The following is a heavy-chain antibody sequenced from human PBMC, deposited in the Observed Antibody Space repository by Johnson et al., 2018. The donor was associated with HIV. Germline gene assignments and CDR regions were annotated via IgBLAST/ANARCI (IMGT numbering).Heavy chain of an antibody. CDR3: ANDFWSGSGI. Sequence: VQLVESGGGLKQPGGSLRLSCAASGFTFSSYDMHWVRQAPGKGLEWVSVIYSGGSTYYADSVKGRFTISRDNSKSTPYLQMNSLRAEDTAVYYCANDFWSGSGIWGQGTMVIVSS. V-gene: IGHV3-66*01. J-gene: IGHJ3*02. CDR2: IYSGGST. CDR1: GFTFSSYD. D-gene: IGHD3-3*01.